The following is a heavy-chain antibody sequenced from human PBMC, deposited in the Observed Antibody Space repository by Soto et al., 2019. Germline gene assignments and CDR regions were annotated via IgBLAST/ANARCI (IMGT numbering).Heavy chain of an antibody. CDR1: GGSISSYY. CDR3: ARDHSFGYGDSNWFDP. D-gene: IGHD4-17*01. CDR2: IYYSGST. V-gene: IGHV4-59*01. Sequence: PSETLSLTCTVSGGSISSYYWSWIRQPPGKGLEWIGYIYYSGSTNYNPSLKSRVTISVDTSKSQFSLKLSSVTAADTAVYYCARDHSFGYGDSNWFDPWGQGTLVTVSS. J-gene: IGHJ5*02.